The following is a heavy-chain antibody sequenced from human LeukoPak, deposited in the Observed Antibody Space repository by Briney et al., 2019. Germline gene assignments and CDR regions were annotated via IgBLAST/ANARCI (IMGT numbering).Heavy chain of an antibody. Sequence: SETLSLTCTVSGGSISSYYWSWIRQPAGKGLEWIGRIYTSGSTNYNPSLKSRVTISVDTSKNQFSLKLSSVTAADTAVYYCARAGGARFGELWSYYFDYWGQGTLVTVSS. V-gene: IGHV4-4*07. J-gene: IGHJ4*02. CDR2: IYTSGST. CDR3: ARAGGARFGELWSYYFDY. CDR1: GGSISSYY. D-gene: IGHD3-10*01.